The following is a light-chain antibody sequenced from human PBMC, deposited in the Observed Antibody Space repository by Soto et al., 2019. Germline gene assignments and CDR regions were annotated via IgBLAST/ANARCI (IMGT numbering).Light chain of an antibody. V-gene: IGKV3-20*01. J-gene: IGKJ4*01. CDR3: QQYGNSPT. CDR2: GTS. CDR1: QSVSRSD. Sequence: EIVLTQSPGTVSLSPGERATLSCRASQSVSRSDLAWYQHKPGQSPRLLIYGTSSRATGIPDRFSGSGSGTGFTLTISRLEPEDSAVYYCQQYGNSPTFGGGTKVHIK.